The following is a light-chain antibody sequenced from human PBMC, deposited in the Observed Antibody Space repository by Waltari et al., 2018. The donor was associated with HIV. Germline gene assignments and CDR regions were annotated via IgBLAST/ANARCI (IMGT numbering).Light chain of an antibody. CDR3: SSFAPTNKFYVL. CDR2: EVT. Sequence: QSTLTQPPSASGSPGPSVTISCPGTSSDIGGYNYVSWYQQHPGKAPKLIMTEVTKRPSGVPDRFSGSKSGNTASLTVSGLQADDEALYYCSSFAPTNKFYVLFGGGTTLTVL. V-gene: IGLV2-8*01. CDR1: SSDIGGYNY. J-gene: IGLJ2*01.